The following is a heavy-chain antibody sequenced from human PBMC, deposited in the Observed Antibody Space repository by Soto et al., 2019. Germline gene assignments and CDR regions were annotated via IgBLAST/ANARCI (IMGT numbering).Heavy chain of an antibody. V-gene: IGHV4-59*08. CDR1: GGSISSYY. Sequence: PSETLSLTCTVSGGSISSYYWSWIRQPPGKGLEWIAYIYYSGSTNYNPSLKSRVTMSVDTSKNQFSLKLSSVTAADTAVYYCARRLGGDSSGTFDYWGQGTLVTVSS. J-gene: IGHJ4*02. CDR2: IYYSGST. D-gene: IGHD3-22*01. CDR3: ARRLGGDSSGTFDY.